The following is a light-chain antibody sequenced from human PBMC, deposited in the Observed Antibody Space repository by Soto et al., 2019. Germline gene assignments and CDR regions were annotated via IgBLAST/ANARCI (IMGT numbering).Light chain of an antibody. CDR1: SSNIGAGYD. Sequence: QSVLTQPPSVSGAPWQRVTISCTGSSSNIGAGYDVHWYQQLPGTAPKLLIYGNNNRPSGVPDRFSGSKSGTSASLAITGLQAEDEADYYCQSYDSSRRGVFGGGTKVTVL. CDR3: QSYDSSRRGV. V-gene: IGLV1-40*01. J-gene: IGLJ2*01. CDR2: GNN.